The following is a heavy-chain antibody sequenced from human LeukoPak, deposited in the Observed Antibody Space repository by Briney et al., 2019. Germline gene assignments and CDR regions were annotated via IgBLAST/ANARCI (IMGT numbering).Heavy chain of an antibody. CDR1: GFTFSSYA. Sequence: GGSLRLSCAASGFTFSSYAMHWVRQAPGKGLEYVSAISSNGGSTYYANSVKGRFTISRDNSKNTLYLQMGSLRTEDMAVYYCAKDFTWAFDYWGQGTLVTVSS. CDR2: ISSNGGST. CDR3: AKDFTWAFDY. V-gene: IGHV3-64*01. D-gene: IGHD2/OR15-2a*01. J-gene: IGHJ4*02.